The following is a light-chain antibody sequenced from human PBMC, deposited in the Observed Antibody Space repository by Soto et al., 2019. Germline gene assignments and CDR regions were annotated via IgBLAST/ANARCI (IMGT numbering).Light chain of an antibody. CDR2: GAS. J-gene: IGKJ1*01. CDR1: QSVRSN. Sequence: EIVMTQSPATLSVSLGERVILSCRASQSVRSNLAWYQQKPGRAPRLLIYGASARATGVPARFSGSGSGTEFTLTITSLQSEDFAVYFCQQYDNWPPWTFGQGTKLEIK. V-gene: IGKV3-15*01. CDR3: QQYDNWPPWT.